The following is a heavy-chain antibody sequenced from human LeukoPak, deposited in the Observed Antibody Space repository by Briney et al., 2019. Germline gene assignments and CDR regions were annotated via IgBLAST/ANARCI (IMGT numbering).Heavy chain of an antibody. Sequence: PGGSLRLSCAASGFTFSSYSMNWVRQAPGKALERVSSISSSSSYIYYADSVKGRFTISRDNAKNSLYLQMNSLRAEDTAVYYCARTHGYGDYALDWGQGTLVTVSS. V-gene: IGHV3-21*01. CDR1: GFTFSSYS. J-gene: IGHJ4*02. CDR2: ISSSSSYI. D-gene: IGHD4-17*01. CDR3: ARTHGYGDYALD.